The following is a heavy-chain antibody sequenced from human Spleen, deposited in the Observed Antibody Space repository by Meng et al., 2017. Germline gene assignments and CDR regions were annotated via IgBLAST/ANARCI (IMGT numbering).Heavy chain of an antibody. CDR2: IYYSGST. D-gene: IGHD3-10*01. J-gene: IGHJ4*02. CDR3: ANYGSGGLDY. CDR1: GGSISSYY. Sequence: GSLRLSCTVSGGSISSYYWSWIRQPPGKGLEWIGYIYYSGSTAYNPSLKSRVTISIDTSKNQFSLKLRSVTAADTAIYYCANYGSGGLDYWGQGRLVTVSS. V-gene: IGHV4-59*01.